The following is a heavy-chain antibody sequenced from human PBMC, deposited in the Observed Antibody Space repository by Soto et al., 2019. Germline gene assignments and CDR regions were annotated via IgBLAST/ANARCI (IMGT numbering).Heavy chain of an antibody. V-gene: IGHV3-21*01. CDR1: GFIFSSYS. CDR3: XXXXNPXXTXXHAFDI. CDR2: VSSTGSFI. J-gene: IGHJ3*02. Sequence: ESGGGLVKPGGSLRLSCAASGFIFSSYSMNWVRQAPGKGLEWISSVSSTGSFIDYTDSLKGRFTISRDNAKSSLSLQMNSLRAEDTALYXCXXXXNPXXTXXHAFDIXXQGTMVTVSS.